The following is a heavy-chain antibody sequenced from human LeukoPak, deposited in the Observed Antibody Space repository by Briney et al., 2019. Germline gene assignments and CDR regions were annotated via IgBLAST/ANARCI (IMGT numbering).Heavy chain of an antibody. CDR1: GGSISSSSYY. CDR3: ARDRVLIAVAGTNWFDP. CDR2: IYYSGST. J-gene: IGHJ5*02. Sequence: SETLSLTCTVSGGSISSSSYYWGWIRQPPGKGLEWIGSIYYSGSTYYNPSLKSRVTISVDTSKNQFSLKLSSVTAADTAVYYCARDRVLIAVAGTNWFDPWGQGTLVTVSS. D-gene: IGHD6-19*01. V-gene: IGHV4-39*07.